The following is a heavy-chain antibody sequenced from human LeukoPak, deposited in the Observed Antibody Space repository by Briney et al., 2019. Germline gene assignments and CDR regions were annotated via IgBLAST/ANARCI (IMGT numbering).Heavy chain of an antibody. V-gene: IGHV4-59*11. D-gene: IGHD4-17*01. Sequence: SETLSLTCAVSDDSFSSHYWTWIRQPPGKGLEWIGYISYIGTTNYNPSLKSRVTISIDTSKNQFSLKLSSVTAADTAEYYCARDLVTVTKGFDIWGQGTMVRVSS. J-gene: IGHJ3*02. CDR2: ISYIGTT. CDR3: ARDLVTVTKGFDI. CDR1: DDSFSSHY.